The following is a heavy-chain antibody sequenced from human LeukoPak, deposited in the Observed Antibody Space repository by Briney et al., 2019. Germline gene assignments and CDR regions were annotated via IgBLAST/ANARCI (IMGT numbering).Heavy chain of an antibody. CDR1: GNYW. V-gene: IGHV3-74*01. CDR3: ARTGIAARPTVWFDP. CDR2: INSDGSST. D-gene: IGHD6-6*01. J-gene: IGHJ5*02. Sequence: GGSLRLSCAASGNYWMHWVRQVPGKGLVWVSHINSDGSSTNYADSVKGRFTISRDNAKDTLYLQMNSLRAEDTAVYYCARTGIAARPTVWFDPWGQGTLVTVSS.